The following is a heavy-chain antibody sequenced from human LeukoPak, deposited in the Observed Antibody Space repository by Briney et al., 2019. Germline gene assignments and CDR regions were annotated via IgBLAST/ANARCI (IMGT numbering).Heavy chain of an antibody. CDR2: IYYTGET. J-gene: IGHJ4*02. CDR1: GFIFNNYG. V-gene: IGHV4-59*08. D-gene: IGHD3-16*01. CDR3: ANSPPGDYGVGN. Sequence: GSLRLSCAASGFIFNNYGMSWIRQPPGKGLEWLGYIYYTGETRSIPSLRSRLTMSIDTSKNQVSLTLSFVTAADTAVYYCANSPPGDYGVGNWGQGILVTVSS.